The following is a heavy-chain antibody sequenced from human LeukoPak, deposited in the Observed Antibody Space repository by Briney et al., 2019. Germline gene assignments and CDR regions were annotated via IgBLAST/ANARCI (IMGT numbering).Heavy chain of an antibody. D-gene: IGHD6-19*01. CDR2: LSGSSITT. Sequence: GGSLRLSCAASGFTFSNSAMSWVRQAPGKGLEWVSTLSGSSITTYYADSVKGRFTISRDNSTNTLYLQMNSLRAEDTAVYYCAKGIYSSGWSYFDYWGHGTLVTVSS. J-gene: IGHJ4*01. CDR3: AKGIYSSGWSYFDY. V-gene: IGHV3-23*01. CDR1: GFTFSNSA.